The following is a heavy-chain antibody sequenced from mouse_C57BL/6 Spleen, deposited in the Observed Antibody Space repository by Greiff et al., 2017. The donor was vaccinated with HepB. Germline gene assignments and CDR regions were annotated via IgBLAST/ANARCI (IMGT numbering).Heavy chain of an antibody. CDR2: IDPENGDT. CDR3: TTSWSTPDY. D-gene: IGHD2-1*01. J-gene: IGHJ2*01. CDR1: GFNIKDDY. Sequence: VQLKQSGAELVRPGASVKLSCTASGFNIKDDYMHWVKQRPEQGLEWIGWIDPENGDTEYASKFQGKATITADTSSNTAYLQLSSLTSEDTAVYYCTTSWSTPDYWGQGTTLTVSS. V-gene: IGHV14-4*01.